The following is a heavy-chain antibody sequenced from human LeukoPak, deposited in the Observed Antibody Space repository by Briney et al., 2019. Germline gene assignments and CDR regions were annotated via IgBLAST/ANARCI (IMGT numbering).Heavy chain of an antibody. CDR2: ISYDGSNK. CDR1: GFTFSSYG. CDR3: ALVVEVAATGAFDI. J-gene: IGHJ3*02. V-gene: IGHV3-30*03. D-gene: IGHD2-15*01. Sequence: GGSLRLSCAASGFTFSSYGMHWVRQAPGKGLEWVAVISYDGSNKYYADSVKGRFTISRDNSKNTLYLQMNSLRAEDTAVYYCALVVEVAATGAFDIWGQGTMVTVSS.